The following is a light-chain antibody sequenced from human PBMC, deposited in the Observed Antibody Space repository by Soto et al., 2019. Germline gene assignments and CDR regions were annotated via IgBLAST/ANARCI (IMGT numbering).Light chain of an antibody. CDR3: SSYTSSSTYV. Sequence: QSALTQPASVSGSPGQSITISCTGTSSDVGYYNYVSWFQQHPGKAPKLMIYEVSNRPAGVSNRFSGSKSGNTASLTISGLQAEDEADYYCSSYTSSSTYVFGPGTKLTVL. J-gene: IGLJ1*01. V-gene: IGLV2-14*01. CDR1: SSDVGYYNY. CDR2: EVS.